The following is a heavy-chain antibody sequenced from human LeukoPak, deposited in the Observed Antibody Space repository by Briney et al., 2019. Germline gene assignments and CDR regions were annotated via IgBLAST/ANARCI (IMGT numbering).Heavy chain of an antibody. J-gene: IGHJ4*02. CDR2: IYHSGDT. Sequence: SESLSLTCNVSSGSISRNNWWSWVRQPPGKSLERIGQIYHSGDTNYNPSLKSRVIMSVDKSKNQFSLHLNSVTAADSAVYYCSRATIAASGQMDSWGQGILVTVSS. D-gene: IGHD6-13*01. CDR3: SRATIAASGQMDS. V-gene: IGHV4-4*02. CDR1: SGSISRNNW.